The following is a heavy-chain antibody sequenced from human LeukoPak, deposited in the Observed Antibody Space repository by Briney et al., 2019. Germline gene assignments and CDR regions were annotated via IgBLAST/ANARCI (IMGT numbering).Heavy chain of an antibody. Sequence: SVKVSCKASGSTFSSYAISWVRQAPGQGLEWMGGIIPIFGTANYAQKFQGRVTITTDESTSTAYMELSSLRSEDTAVSYCARDGVAVGATLWGQGTLVTVSS. CDR2: IIPIFGTA. J-gene: IGHJ4*02. V-gene: IGHV1-69*05. CDR3: ARDGVAVGATL. CDR1: GSTFSSYA. D-gene: IGHD1-26*01.